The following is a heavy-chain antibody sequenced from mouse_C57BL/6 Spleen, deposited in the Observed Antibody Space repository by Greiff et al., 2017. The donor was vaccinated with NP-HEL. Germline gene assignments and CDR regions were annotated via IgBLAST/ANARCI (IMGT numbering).Heavy chain of an antibody. CDR1: GYTFTDYY. CDR3: ARGNDGYYFAY. V-gene: IGHV1-76*01. Sequence: QVQLKQSGAELVRPGASVKLSCKASGYTFTDYYINWVKQRPGQGLEWIARIYPGSGNTYYNEKFKGKATLTAEKSSSTAYMQLSSLTSEDSAVYFCARGNDGYYFAYWGQGTLVTVSA. J-gene: IGHJ3*01. D-gene: IGHD2-3*01. CDR2: IYPGSGNT.